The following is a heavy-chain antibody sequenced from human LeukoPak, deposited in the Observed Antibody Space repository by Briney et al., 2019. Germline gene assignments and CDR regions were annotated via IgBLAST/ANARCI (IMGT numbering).Heavy chain of an antibody. Sequence: GGSLRLSCEDSGFTFRSYEMNWVRQAPGKGLEWIAYLSRSGSAFSYADSVKGRFTIARDNAKNSVYLEMNSLRADDTAVYYCARSARLMKGVVEVTALDDWGQGTLVTVSS. D-gene: IGHD3-3*01. CDR1: GFTFRSYE. CDR2: LSRSGSAF. CDR3: ARSARLMKGVVEVTALDD. J-gene: IGHJ4*02. V-gene: IGHV3-48*03.